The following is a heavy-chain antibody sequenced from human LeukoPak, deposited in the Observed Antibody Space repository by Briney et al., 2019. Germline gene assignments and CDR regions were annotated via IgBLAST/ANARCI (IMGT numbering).Heavy chain of an antibody. CDR2: ISGSGSST. J-gene: IGHJ4*02. Sequence: PGGSLRLSCAASGFNFSSYWMSWVRQAPGKGLEWVSAISGSGSSTYYADSVKGRFTMSRDNSKNTLSLQMNSLRAEDTAVYFCAKDTWMGATNLDDWGQGTLVTVSS. V-gene: IGHV3-23*01. D-gene: IGHD1-26*01. CDR3: AKDTWMGATNLDD. CDR1: GFNFSSYW.